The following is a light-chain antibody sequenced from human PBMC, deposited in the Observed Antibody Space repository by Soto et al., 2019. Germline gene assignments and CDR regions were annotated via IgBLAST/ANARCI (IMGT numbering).Light chain of an antibody. CDR3: QAWDSSTVV. J-gene: IGLJ2*01. Sequence: SYELTQPPSASVSPGQTASITCSGHKLGNKYAGCYQRKPGQSPVLVIYQDIKRPSGIPERFSGSNSGNTATLTISGTQAMDEADYYCQAWDSSTVVFGGGTKLTVL. CDR1: KLGNKY. CDR2: QDI. V-gene: IGLV3-1*01.